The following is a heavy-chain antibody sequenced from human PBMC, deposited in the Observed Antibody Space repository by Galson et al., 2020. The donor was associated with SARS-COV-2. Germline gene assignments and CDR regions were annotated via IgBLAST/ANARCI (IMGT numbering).Heavy chain of an antibody. CDR2: ISSSGSTI. CDR1: GFTFSDYY. V-gene: IGHV3-11*01. D-gene: IGHD6-19*01. J-gene: IGHJ4*02. CDR3: ARDQGQWRESYYFDY. Sequence: KIGESLKISCAASGFTFSDYYMSWIRQAPGKGLEWVSYISSSGSTIYYADSVKGRFTISRDNAKNSLYLQMNSLRAEDTAVYYCARDQGQWRESYYFDYWGQGTLVTVSS.